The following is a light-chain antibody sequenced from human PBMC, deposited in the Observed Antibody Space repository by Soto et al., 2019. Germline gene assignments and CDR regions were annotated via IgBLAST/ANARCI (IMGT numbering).Light chain of an antibody. Sequence: QSALTQPASVSGSPGQSVTISCSGTSNDVGSYNLVSWYQQHPGQAPKLLISEVTKRPSGVSNRLSGSKSGNTASLTISGLQAEDEADYYCCSYAGGTTFVLFGGGTKLTVL. CDR1: SNDVGSYNL. V-gene: IGLV2-23*02. J-gene: IGLJ2*01. CDR2: EVT. CDR3: CSYAGGTTFVL.